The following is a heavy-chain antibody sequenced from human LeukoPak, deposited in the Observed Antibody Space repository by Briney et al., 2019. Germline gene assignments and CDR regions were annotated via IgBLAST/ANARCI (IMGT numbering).Heavy chain of an antibody. Sequence: SETLSLTCAVCGESFSDNYWIWIRQPPGKGLEWIGEINHSGSAKYNPSLKSRVTISLDTSKNQFSLKLSSVTAADTAVYYCASQWIQLLIDYWGQGTLVTVSS. J-gene: IGHJ4*02. CDR1: GESFSDNY. V-gene: IGHV4-34*01. CDR2: INHSGSA. CDR3: ASQWIQLLIDY. D-gene: IGHD5-18*01.